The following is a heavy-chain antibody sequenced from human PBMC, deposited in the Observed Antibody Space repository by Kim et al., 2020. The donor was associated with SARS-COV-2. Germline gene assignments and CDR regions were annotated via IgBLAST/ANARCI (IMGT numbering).Heavy chain of an antibody. J-gene: IGHJ5*02. V-gene: IGHV1-18*01. CDR2: INTYNDNT. CDR1: GYTFSTYG. D-gene: IGHD3-10*01. CDR3: ARDRFGSGSQYNRFDP. Sequence: ASVKVSCKASGYTFSTYGITWVRQAPGQGLEWMGWINTYNDNTDYAQKLQGRVTMTTDTSTRTAYMELRSLRSDDTAVYYCARDRFGSGSQYNRFDPRGQ.